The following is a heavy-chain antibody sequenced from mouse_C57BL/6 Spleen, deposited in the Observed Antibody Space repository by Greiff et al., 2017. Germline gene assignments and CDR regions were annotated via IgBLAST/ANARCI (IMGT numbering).Heavy chain of an antibody. J-gene: IGHJ2*01. CDR1: GFTFSDYG. D-gene: IGHD2-4*01. V-gene: IGHV5-17*01. Sequence: DVMLVESGGGLVKPGGSLKLSCAASGFTFSDYGMHWVRQAPEKGLEWVAYISSGSSTIYYADTVKGRFTISRDNAKNTLFLQMTSLRSEDTAMYYCARVYYDYYYFDYWGQGTTLTVSS. CDR3: ARVYYDYYYFDY. CDR2: ISSGSSTI.